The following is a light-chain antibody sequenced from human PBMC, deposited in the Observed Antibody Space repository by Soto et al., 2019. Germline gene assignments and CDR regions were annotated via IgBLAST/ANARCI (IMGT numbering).Light chain of an antibody. J-gene: IGLJ2*01. Sequence: QPASVSGSPGQSITISCTGAYSDIGGYNYVSWYQQHPGKAPKLMIYDVTNRPSGVSYRFSGSKSGNTASLTISGLQAEDEADYYFSSYTSRSTLGVFGGGTKLTVL. V-gene: IGLV2-14*03. CDR3: SSYTSRSTLGV. CDR1: YSDIGGYNY. CDR2: DVT.